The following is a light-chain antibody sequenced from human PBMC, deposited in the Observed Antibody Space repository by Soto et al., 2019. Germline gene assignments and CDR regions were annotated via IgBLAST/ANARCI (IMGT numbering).Light chain of an antibody. CDR2: YDS. Sequence: SYELTQPPSVPWAPGRRARIPWGGNNIGSKSVHWYQQKPGQAPVLVIYYDSDRPSGIPERFSGSNSGNTATLTISRVEAGDEADYYCQVWDSSSDHPGVVFGGGTQLTVL. CDR3: QVWDSSSDHPGVV. J-gene: IGLJ2*01. CDR1: NIGSKS. V-gene: IGLV3-21*04.